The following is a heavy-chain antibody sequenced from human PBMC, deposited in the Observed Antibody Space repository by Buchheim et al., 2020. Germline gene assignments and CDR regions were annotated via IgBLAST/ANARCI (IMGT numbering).Heavy chain of an antibody. CDR3: ARVEWGSEMATNWDAFDI. J-gene: IGHJ3*02. CDR1: GGTFSSYA. Sequence: QVQLVQSGAEVKKPGSSVKVSCKASGGTFSSYAISWVRQAPGQGLEWMGRIIPILGIANYAQKFQGRVTITADKSTSTAYMELSSLRSEDTAVYYCARVEWGSEMATNWDAFDIWGQGT. D-gene: IGHD5-24*01. V-gene: IGHV1-69*04. CDR2: IIPILGIA.